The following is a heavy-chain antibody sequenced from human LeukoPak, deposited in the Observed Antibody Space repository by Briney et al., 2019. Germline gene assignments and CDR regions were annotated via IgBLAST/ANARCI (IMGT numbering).Heavy chain of an antibody. CDR1: GFTFSSYG. Sequence: PGGSLRLSCAASGFTFSSYGMHWVRQAPGKGLEWVAFIRYDGSNKYYADPVRGRFTISRDNSRNRLYLQMNSLRADDTAVYYCAKDPIRTAMEGDWGQGTLVTVSS. CDR3: AKDPIRTAMEGD. D-gene: IGHD5-18*01. V-gene: IGHV3-30*02. J-gene: IGHJ4*02. CDR2: IRYDGSNK.